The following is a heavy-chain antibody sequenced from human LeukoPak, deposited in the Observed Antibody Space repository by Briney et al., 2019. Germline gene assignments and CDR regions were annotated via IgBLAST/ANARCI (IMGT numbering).Heavy chain of an antibody. Sequence: GALRLSCAASGFTFSSYSMNWVRQAPGKGLEWVSSISSSSSYIYYADSVKGRFTISRDNAKNSLYLQMNSLRAEDTAVCYCARDSDTSRFDYWGQGTLVTVSS. V-gene: IGHV3-21*01. J-gene: IGHJ4*02. CDR1: GFTFSSYS. CDR2: ISSSSSYI. D-gene: IGHD3-10*01. CDR3: ARDSDTSRFDY.